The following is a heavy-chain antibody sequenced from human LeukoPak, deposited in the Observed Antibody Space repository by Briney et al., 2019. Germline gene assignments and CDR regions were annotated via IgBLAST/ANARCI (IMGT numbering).Heavy chain of an antibody. Sequence: PGGSLRLSCAASGFTFSSYSMNWVRQAPGKGLEWVSYISSSSSTIYYADSVKGRFTISRDNAKNSLYLQMNSLRAEDTAVYYCAKDGSKYYYYGMDVWGQGTTVTVSS. CDR3: AKDGSKYYYYGMDV. V-gene: IGHV3-48*01. J-gene: IGHJ6*02. CDR1: GFTFSSYS. CDR2: ISSSSSTI.